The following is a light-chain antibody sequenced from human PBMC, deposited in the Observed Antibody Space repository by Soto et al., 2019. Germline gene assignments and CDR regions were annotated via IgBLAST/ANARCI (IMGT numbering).Light chain of an antibody. CDR1: QSVSSNY. Sequence: EIVLTQSPGTLSVSPGERVTLSCRASQSVSSNYLAWYQQRPGQAPRLLIFGASYRATGIPDRFSGSGSGTDFTLTISRLEPEDFAVYYCQQYSSSPPEFTFGPGTKVDGK. V-gene: IGKV3-20*01. CDR2: GAS. J-gene: IGKJ3*01. CDR3: QQYSSSPPEFT.